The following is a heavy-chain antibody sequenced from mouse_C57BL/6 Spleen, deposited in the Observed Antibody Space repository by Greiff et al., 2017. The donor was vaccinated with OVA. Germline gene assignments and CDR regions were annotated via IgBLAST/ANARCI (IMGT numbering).Heavy chain of an antibody. CDR1: GFSLTSYG. V-gene: IGHV2-6-1*01. CDR3: ARHYYGSSYWYFDV. J-gene: IGHJ1*03. CDR2: IWSDGST. Sequence: VKLMESGPGLVAPSQSLSISCTVSGFSLTSYGVHWVRQPPGKGLEWLVVIWSDGSTTNYSALKSRLSISKDNSKSQVFLKMNSLQTDDTAMYYCARHYYGSSYWYFDVWGTGTTVTVSS. D-gene: IGHD1-1*01.